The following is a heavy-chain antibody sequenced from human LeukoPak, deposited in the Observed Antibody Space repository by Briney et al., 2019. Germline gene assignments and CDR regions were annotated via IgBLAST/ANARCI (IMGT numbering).Heavy chain of an antibody. CDR1: GDSINSYY. D-gene: IGHD3-16*02. CDR2: IYHSGST. Sequence: PSETLSLTCTVSGDSINSYYWSWIRQPPGKRLEWIGYIYHSGSTNYNPSLKSRVTILIDTSKNQFSLKLSSLTAADTAVYYCARGRLGELSLFDSWGRGTLVTVSS. CDR3: ARGRLGELSLFDS. J-gene: IGHJ4*02. V-gene: IGHV4-59*01.